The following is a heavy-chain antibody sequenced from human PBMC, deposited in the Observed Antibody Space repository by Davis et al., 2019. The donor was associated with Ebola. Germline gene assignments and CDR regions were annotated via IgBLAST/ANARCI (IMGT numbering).Heavy chain of an antibody. CDR3: ARDPAAFDY. Sequence: GESLKISCAASGFTFSSYAMSWVRQAPGKGLEWVSGINWNGGSTGYADSVKGRFTISRDNAKNSLYLQMNSLRAEDTAVYYCARDPAAFDYWGQGTLVTVSS. J-gene: IGHJ4*02. V-gene: IGHV3-20*04. CDR1: GFTFSSYA. CDR2: INWNGGST.